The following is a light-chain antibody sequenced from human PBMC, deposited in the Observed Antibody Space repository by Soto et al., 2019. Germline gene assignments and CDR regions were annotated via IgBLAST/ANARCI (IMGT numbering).Light chain of an antibody. Sequence: DFQMTQSPSSLSAFVGDRVTITCRASQGIAPYLAWFQQKPGKVPKLLIYATSTLQSGVQSRFSGSGSGADSTLKVTSMQTEDVGTYYCQKYNSAPINFAGGPKVHIK. CDR3: QKYNSAPIN. CDR1: QGIAPY. J-gene: IGKJ4*01. CDR2: ATS. V-gene: IGKV1-27*01.